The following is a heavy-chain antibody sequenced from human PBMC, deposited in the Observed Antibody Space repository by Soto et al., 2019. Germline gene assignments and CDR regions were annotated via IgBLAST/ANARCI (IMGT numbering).Heavy chain of an antibody. D-gene: IGHD3-9*01. J-gene: IGHJ5*02. Sequence: QVQLVESGGGVVQPGRSLRLSCAASGFTFSSHAMNWVRQAPGKGLEWVALIWYDGSKKNYADSVKGRFTISRDNSKNTLYLQMDSLRVEDTAVYYCAREGRYFDWFDQWGQGTLVTVSS. CDR2: IWYDGSKK. V-gene: IGHV3-33*01. CDR1: GFTFSSHA. CDR3: AREGRYFDWFDQ.